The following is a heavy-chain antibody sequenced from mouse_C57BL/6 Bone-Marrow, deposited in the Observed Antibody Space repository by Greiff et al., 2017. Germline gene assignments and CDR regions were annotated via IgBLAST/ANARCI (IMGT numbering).Heavy chain of an antibody. CDR1: GYSITSDY. CDR2: ISYSGST. D-gene: IGHD2-4*01. J-gene: IGHJ1*03. V-gene: IGHV3-8*01. CDR3: ARSRDYGYWYFDV. Sequence: EVQRVESGPGLAKPSQTLSLTCSVTGYSITSDYWNWIRKFPGNKLEYMGYISYSGSTYYNPSLKSRISITRDTSKNQYYLQLNSVTTEDTATYYCARSRDYGYWYFDVWGTGTTVTVSS.